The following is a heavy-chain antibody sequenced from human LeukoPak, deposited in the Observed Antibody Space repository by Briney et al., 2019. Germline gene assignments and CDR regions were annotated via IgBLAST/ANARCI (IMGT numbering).Heavy chain of an antibody. Sequence: GGSLRLSCAASGFTFSSYAMSWVRQAPGKGLEWVSAISGSGGSTYYADSVKGRFTISRDDSKNTLYLQMNSLRAEDTAVYYCAKKGTYCSGGSCYGYYYYMDVWGKGTTVTVSS. D-gene: IGHD2-15*01. CDR1: GFTFSSYA. V-gene: IGHV3-23*01. CDR3: AKKGTYCSGGSCYGYYYYMDV. CDR2: ISGSGGST. J-gene: IGHJ6*03.